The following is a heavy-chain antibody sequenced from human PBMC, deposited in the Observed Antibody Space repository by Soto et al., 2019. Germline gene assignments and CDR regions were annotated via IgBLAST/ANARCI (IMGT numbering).Heavy chain of an antibody. CDR3: ARLAMASRRGYYGMDV. D-gene: IGHD5-18*01. CDR1: GYSFTSYW. Sequence: EVQLVQSGAEVKKPGESLRISCKGSGYSFTSYWITWVRQMPGKGLEWMGRIDPSDSYTNYSPSFQGHVTISADKSISTAYLQWSRLKASDTAMYYCARLAMASRRGYYGMDVWGQWTTVTVSS. CDR2: IDPSDSYT. J-gene: IGHJ6*02. V-gene: IGHV5-10-1*01.